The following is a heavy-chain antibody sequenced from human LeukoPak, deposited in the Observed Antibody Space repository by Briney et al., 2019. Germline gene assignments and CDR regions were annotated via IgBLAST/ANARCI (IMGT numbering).Heavy chain of an antibody. CDR3: AKLTSGWFEGF. CDR2: ISDSDDST. V-gene: IGHV3-23*01. D-gene: IGHD6-19*01. J-gene: IGHJ4*02. Sequence: GGSLRLSCVASGFTFNNYAMNWVRQAPGKGLEWVSAISDSDDSTYYVDSVKGRFTISRDFSKNTLYLQMNSLRAEDTAVYYCAKLTSGWFEGFWGQGTLVTVSS. CDR1: GFTFNNYA.